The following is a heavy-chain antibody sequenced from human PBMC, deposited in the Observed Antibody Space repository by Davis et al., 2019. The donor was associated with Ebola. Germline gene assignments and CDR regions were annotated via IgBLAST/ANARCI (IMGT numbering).Heavy chain of an antibody. Sequence: GESLKISCAASGFIFTNYWMHWVRQAPGKGLEWVSYISSSGSTIYYADSVKGRFTISRDNAKNSLYLQMNSLRAEDTAVYYCARDRRVIPAAMSWGQGNLVNVSS. CDR1: GFIFTNYW. V-gene: IGHV3-11*01. D-gene: IGHD2-2*01. CDR3: ARDRRVIPAAMS. CDR2: ISSSGSTI. J-gene: IGHJ5*02.